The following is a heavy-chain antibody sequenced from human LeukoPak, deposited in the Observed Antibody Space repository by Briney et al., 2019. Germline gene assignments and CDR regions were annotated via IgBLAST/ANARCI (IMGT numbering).Heavy chain of an antibody. CDR2: ISGSGGSI. Sequence: GGSLRLSCAASGFTFSSYAMSWVRQAPGKGLEWVSAISGSGGSIYYADSVKGRFTISRDSFKNSLYLQMNSLRAEDTALYYCAKNSDSSGTYFDHWGQGTLVTVSS. CDR1: GFTFSSYA. D-gene: IGHD3-22*01. V-gene: IGHV3-23*01. CDR3: AKNSDSSGTYFDH. J-gene: IGHJ4*02.